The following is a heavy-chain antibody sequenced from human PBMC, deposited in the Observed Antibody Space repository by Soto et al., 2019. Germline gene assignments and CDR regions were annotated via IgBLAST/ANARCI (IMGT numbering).Heavy chain of an antibody. Sequence: ASVKVSCSVSGYMIVTYGINTVRQAPGQGLEWMGWISAYNGNTKYAQNLQGRVTMTTDASTSTAYMEMRSLRSDDTAVYYCARDLDGSGSYYTDYWGPGTLVTVSS. D-gene: IGHD3-10*01. J-gene: IGHJ4*02. CDR1: GYMIVTYG. CDR3: ARDLDGSGSYYTDY. CDR2: ISAYNGNT. V-gene: IGHV1-18*01.